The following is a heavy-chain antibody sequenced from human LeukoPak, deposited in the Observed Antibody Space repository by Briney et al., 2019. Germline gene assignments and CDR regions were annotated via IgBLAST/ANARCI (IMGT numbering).Heavy chain of an antibody. D-gene: IGHD6-19*01. V-gene: IGHV4-39*01. CDR2: IYYSGST. CDR3: ARRKSSSGWYHGDGFDI. CDR1: GGSISSGGYY. Sequence: PSETLSLTCTVSGGSISSGGYYWSWIRQHPGKGLEWIGSIYYSGSTYYNPSLKSRVTISVDTSKNQFSLQLSSVTAADTAVYYCARRKSSSGWYHGDGFDIWGQGTMVTVSS. J-gene: IGHJ3*02.